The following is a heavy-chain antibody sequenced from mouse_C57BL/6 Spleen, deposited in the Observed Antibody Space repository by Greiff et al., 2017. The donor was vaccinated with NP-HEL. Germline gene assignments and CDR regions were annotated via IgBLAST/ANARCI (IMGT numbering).Heavy chain of an antibody. CDR1: GYTFTSYW. V-gene: IGHV1-7*01. CDR2: INPGGGYT. Sequence: QVQLKQSGAELAKPGASVKLSCKASGYTFTSYWMHWVKQRPGQGLEWIGYINPGGGYTKYNQKFKDKATLTADKSSSTAYMQLSSLTYEDAGVYYCARSEDGFAYWGQGTLVTVSA. J-gene: IGHJ3*01. CDR3: ARSEDGFAY. D-gene: IGHD2-3*01.